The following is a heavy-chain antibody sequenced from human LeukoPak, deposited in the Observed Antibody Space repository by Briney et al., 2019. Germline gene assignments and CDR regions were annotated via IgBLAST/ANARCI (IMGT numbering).Heavy chain of an antibody. CDR1: GGTFSGYY. V-gene: IGHV4-34*01. D-gene: IGHD3-3*01. CDR2: INHSGST. Sequence: SETLSLTCAVYGGTFSGYYWSWIRQPPGKGLEWIGEINHSGSTNYNPSLKSRVTISVDTSKNQFSLKLSSVTAADTAVYYCARGIRFWSGYHNWFDPWGQGTLVTVSS. CDR3: ARGIRFWSGYHNWFDP. J-gene: IGHJ5*02.